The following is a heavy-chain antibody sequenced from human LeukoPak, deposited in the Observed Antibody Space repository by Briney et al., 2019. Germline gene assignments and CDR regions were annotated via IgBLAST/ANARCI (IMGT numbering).Heavy chain of an antibody. CDR3: AKGAEYCSGGSCYSGEFDP. CDR2: ISGSGGST. CDR1: GFTLSSYA. J-gene: IGHJ5*02. V-gene: IGHV3-23*01. Sequence: PGGSLRLSCAASGFTLSSYAMSWVRQAPGKGLEWVPAISGSGGSTYYADSVKGRFTISRDNSKNTLYLQMNSLRAEDTAVYYCAKGAEYCSGGSCYSGEFDPWGQGTLVTVSS. D-gene: IGHD2-15*01.